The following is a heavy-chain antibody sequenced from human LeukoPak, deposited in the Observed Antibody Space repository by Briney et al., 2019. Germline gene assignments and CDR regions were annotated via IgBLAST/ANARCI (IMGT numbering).Heavy chain of an antibody. V-gene: IGHV3-30-3*01. Sequence: GGSLRLSCAASGFTFSSYAMHWVRQAPGKGLEWVAVISYDGSNKYYADSVKGRFTISRDNSKNTLYPQMNSLRAEDTAVYYCARGSTYGMDVWGQGTTVTVSS. CDR3: ARGSTYGMDV. CDR2: ISYDGSNK. CDR1: GFTFSSYA. J-gene: IGHJ6*02. D-gene: IGHD6-13*01.